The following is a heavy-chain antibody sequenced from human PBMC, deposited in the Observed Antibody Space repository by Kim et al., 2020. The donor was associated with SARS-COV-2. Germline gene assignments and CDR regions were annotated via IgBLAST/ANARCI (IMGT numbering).Heavy chain of an antibody. V-gene: IGHV1-2*02. Sequence: ASLKVSCKASGYTFTGYYMHWVRQAPGQGLEWMGWINPNSGGTNYAQKFQGRVTMTRDTSISTAYMELSRLRSDDTAVYYCARDISSGWYQGKGSWFDPWGQGTLVTVSS. CDR1: GYTFTGYY. J-gene: IGHJ5*02. CDR3: ARDISSGWYQGKGSWFDP. CDR2: INPNSGGT. D-gene: IGHD6-19*01.